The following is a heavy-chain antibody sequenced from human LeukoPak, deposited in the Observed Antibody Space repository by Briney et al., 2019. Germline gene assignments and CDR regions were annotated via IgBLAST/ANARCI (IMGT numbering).Heavy chain of an antibody. Sequence: PGRSLRLSCAASGFTFSSYGMHWVRQAPGKGLEWVAVISYDGSNKYYADSVKGRFTISRDNSKNTLYLQMNSLRAEDTAVYYCCSGVGATFFDYWGQGTLVTVSS. CDR3: CSGVGATFFDY. J-gene: IGHJ4*02. D-gene: IGHD1-26*01. CDR2: ISYDGSNK. CDR1: GFTFSSYG. V-gene: IGHV3-30*03.